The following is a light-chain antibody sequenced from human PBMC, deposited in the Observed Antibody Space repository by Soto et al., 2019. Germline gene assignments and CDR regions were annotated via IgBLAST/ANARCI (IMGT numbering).Light chain of an antibody. CDR2: EVS. CDR1: SSDVGGYKY. Sequence: QSARTQPPSASGSPGQSVTISCTGTSSDVGGYKYVSWYQQHPGKAPKLMIFEVSKRPSGVPDRFSGSKSGNTASLTVSGLQAEDEADYYCCSYAGSNNLVFGGGTKVTVL. V-gene: IGLV2-8*01. J-gene: IGLJ2*01. CDR3: CSYAGSNNLV.